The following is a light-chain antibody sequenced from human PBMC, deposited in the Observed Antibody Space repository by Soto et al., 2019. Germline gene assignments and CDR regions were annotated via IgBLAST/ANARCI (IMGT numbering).Light chain of an antibody. CDR3: QQYDSLPLT. J-gene: IGKJ4*01. Sequence: DIQMTQSPSSLSASVGDRVTITCQASQDILNYLNWYQHKPGKPPKLLVSNTFSLETGVPSRFSGSGSGTDFTFTINSLQPEDIETYYCQQYDSLPLTFGGGTKVEIK. V-gene: IGKV1-33*01. CDR1: QDILNY. CDR2: NTF.